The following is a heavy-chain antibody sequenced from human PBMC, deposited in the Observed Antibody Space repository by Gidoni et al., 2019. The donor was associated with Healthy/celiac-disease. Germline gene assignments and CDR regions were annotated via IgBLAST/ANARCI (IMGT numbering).Heavy chain of an antibody. V-gene: IGHV3-33*01. D-gene: IGHD4-17*01. CDR3: AMGADYGGNSALGY. J-gene: IGHJ4*02. CDR1: GFTFSSYG. Sequence: QVQLVESGGGVVQPGRSLRLSCEASGFTFSSYGMHWVRQAPGKGLEWVAVIWYDGSNKYYADSVKGRFTISRDNSKNTLYLQMNSLRAEDTAVYYCAMGADYGGNSALGYWGQGTLVTVSS. CDR2: IWYDGSNK.